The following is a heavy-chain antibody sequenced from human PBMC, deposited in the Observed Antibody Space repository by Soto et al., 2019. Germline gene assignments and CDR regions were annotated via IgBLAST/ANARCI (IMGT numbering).Heavy chain of an antibody. D-gene: IGHD3-10*01. CDR3: ARDGDYYGSEGNIGEGIYYYYYYGMDV. J-gene: IGHJ6*02. CDR2: ISSSSSYI. Sequence: GGSLRLSCAASGFTFSSYSMNWVRQAPGKGLEWVSSISSSSSYIYYADSVKGRFTISRDNAKNSLYLQMNSLRAEDTAVYYCARDGDYYGSEGNIGEGIYYYYYYGMDVWGQGTTVTVSS. CDR1: GFTFSSYS. V-gene: IGHV3-21*01.